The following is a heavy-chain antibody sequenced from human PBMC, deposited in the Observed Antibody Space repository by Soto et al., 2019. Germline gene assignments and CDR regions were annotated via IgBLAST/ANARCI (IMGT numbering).Heavy chain of an antibody. CDR1: GGAFSSYA. J-gene: IGHJ6*02. CDR2: IIPIFGTA. Sequence: SVKVSCKASGGAFSSYASSWVRQAPGQGLEWMGGIIPIFGTANYAQKFQGRVTITADESTSTAYMELSSLRSEDTAVYYCARLNHDSSSWYKGSYYYYGMDVWGQGTTVTVSS. V-gene: IGHV1-69*13. D-gene: IGHD6-13*01. CDR3: ARLNHDSSSWYKGSYYYYGMDV.